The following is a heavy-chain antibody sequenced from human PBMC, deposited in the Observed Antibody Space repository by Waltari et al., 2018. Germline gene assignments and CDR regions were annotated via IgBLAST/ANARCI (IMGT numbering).Heavy chain of an antibody. V-gene: IGHV4-59*01. Sequence: QVQLQESGPGLVKPSETLSLTCAVSGGSITIYHWSWIRQPPGKGLEWIGHIHYSGSTTYRSSLRSRLSISLDTSKNQFSLKLRSVSAADTAIYYCARLTGYSQESFFDHWGQGALITVSS. CDR3: ARLTGYSQESFFDH. CDR1: GGSITIYH. CDR2: IHYSGST. J-gene: IGHJ4*02. D-gene: IGHD3-9*01.